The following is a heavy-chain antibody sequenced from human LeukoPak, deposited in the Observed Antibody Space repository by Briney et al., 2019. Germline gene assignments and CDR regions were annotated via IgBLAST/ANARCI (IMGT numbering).Heavy chain of an antibody. Sequence: PGGSLRLSCSFSGLIATSNYMAWVRQAPGKGLQWISFIYGGGNTLYAASVMGRFSISRDNSKSTLYLQMSSLRVEDTAVYYCATGGRSGMAFDFWGQGTLVTVSS. CDR1: GLIATSNY. J-gene: IGHJ4*02. CDR2: IYGGGNT. CDR3: ATGGRSGMAFDF. V-gene: IGHV3-53*01. D-gene: IGHD5-24*01.